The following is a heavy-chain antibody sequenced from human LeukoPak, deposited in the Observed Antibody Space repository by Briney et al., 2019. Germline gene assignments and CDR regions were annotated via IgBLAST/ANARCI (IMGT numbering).Heavy chain of an antibody. D-gene: IGHD2-15*01. Sequence: GGSLRLSCAASGFTSSSYEMNWVRQAPGKGLEWGSYISSSGSTIYYADSVKGRFTISRDNAKNSLYLQMSSLRAEDTAVYYCARERTGYFDWWGQGTLVTVSS. CDR1: GFTSSSYE. CDR2: ISSSGSTI. J-gene: IGHJ4*02. V-gene: IGHV3-48*03. CDR3: ARERTGYFDW.